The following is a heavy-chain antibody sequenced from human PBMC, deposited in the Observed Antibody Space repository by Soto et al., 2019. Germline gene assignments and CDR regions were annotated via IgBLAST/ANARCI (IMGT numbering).Heavy chain of an antibody. CDR3: ARSAFVYIVLVQADYYYGMDV. D-gene: IGHD2-2*01. CDR1: GGSISSGGYS. CDR2: IYYSGST. Sequence: PSETLSLTCTVSGGSISSGGYSWTWIRQHPGKGLEWIGYIYYSGSTNYNPSLKSRVTISVDTSKNQFSLKLSSVTAADTAVYYCARSAFVYIVLVQADYYYGMDVWGEGTMVTGSS. J-gene: IGHJ6*04. V-gene: IGHV4-61*08.